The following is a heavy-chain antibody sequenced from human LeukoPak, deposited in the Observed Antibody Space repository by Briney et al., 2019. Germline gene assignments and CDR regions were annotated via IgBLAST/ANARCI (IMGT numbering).Heavy chain of an antibody. J-gene: IGHJ4*02. CDR3: TISLGDSSGYYVDY. CDR2: IRSKAYGGTT. V-gene: IGHV3-49*04. CDR1: GFTFGDYA. Sequence: GGSLRLSCTASGFTFGDYAMSWVRQAPGKGLEWVGFIRSKAYGGTTEYAASVKGRFTISRDDSKSIAYLQMNSLKTEDTAVYYCTISLGDSSGYYVDYWGRGTLVTVSS. D-gene: IGHD3-22*01.